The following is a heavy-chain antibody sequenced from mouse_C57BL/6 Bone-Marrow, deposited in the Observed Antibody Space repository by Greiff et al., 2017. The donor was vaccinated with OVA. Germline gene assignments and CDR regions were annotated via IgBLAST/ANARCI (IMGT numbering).Heavy chain of an antibody. CDR1: GYTFTDYN. Sequence: VQLQQSGPELVKPGASVKMSCKASGYTFTDYNMHWVKQSHGKSLEWIGYINPNNGGTSYNQKFKGKATLTVNKSSSTAYMELRSLTSEDAAVYYCASRFITPFFDYWGQGTTLTVSS. CDR3: ASRFITPFFDY. V-gene: IGHV1-22*01. CDR2: INPNNGGT. D-gene: IGHD1-1*01. J-gene: IGHJ2*01.